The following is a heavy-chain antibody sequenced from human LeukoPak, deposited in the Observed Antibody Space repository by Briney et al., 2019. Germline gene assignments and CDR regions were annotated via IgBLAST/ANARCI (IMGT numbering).Heavy chain of an antibody. D-gene: IGHD6-13*01. CDR3: ARGTGIAAALQ. Sequence: EASMKVSCKASGYTFTSYAMHWVRQAPGQRLEWMGWINAGNGNTKYSQKFQGRVTITRDTSASTAYMELSSLRSEDTAVYYCARGTGIAAALQWGQGTLVTVSS. CDR2: INAGNGNT. V-gene: IGHV1-3*01. CDR1: GYTFTSYA. J-gene: IGHJ4*02.